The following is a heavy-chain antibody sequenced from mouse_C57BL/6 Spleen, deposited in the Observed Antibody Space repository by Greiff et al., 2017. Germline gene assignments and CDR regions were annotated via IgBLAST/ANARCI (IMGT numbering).Heavy chain of an antibody. D-gene: IGHD2-4*01. J-gene: IGHJ1*03. Sequence: EVHLVESGGGLVKPGGSLKLSCAASGFTFSSYAMSWVRQTPEKRLEWVATISDGGSYTYYPDNVKGRFTISRDNAKNNLYLQMSHLKSEDTAMYYCARDGGYDYDWYFDVWGTGTTVTVSS. CDR2: ISDGGSYT. CDR1: GFTFSSYA. CDR3: ARDGGYDYDWYFDV. V-gene: IGHV5-4*01.